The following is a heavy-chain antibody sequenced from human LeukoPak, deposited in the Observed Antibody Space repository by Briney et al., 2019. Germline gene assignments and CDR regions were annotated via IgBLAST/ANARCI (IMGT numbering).Heavy chain of an antibody. CDR3: ARVYYDFWSGYPKKYYYYYYMDV. Sequence: SETLPLTCTVSGGSISSYYWSWIRQPPGKGLEWIGYIYYSGSTNYNPSLKSRVTISVDTSKNQFSLKLSSVTAADTAVYYCARVYYDFWSGYPKKYYYYYYMDVWGKGTTVTVSS. CDR1: GGSISSYY. CDR2: IYYSGST. D-gene: IGHD3-3*01. V-gene: IGHV4-59*01. J-gene: IGHJ6*03.